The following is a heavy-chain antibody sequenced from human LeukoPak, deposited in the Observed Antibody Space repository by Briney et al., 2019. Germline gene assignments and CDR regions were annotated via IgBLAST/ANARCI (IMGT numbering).Heavy chain of an antibody. V-gene: IGHV3-30*02. CDR3: AKGAVPAAYSYFDY. Sequence: GGSLRLSCVASGFTFSGYGTHWVREAPGKGLGWVAFIWYVGSNKYYADSVKGRFTISIDNYKNTPYLQMNSLRAEDTVVYYCAKGAVPAAYSYFDYWGQGTLVTVSS. CDR1: GFTFSGYG. J-gene: IGHJ4*02. CDR2: IWYVGSNK. D-gene: IGHD2-2*01.